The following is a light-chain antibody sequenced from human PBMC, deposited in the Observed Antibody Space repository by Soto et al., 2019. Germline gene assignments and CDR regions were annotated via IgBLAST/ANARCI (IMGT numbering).Light chain of an antibody. CDR1: QSVSAN. Sequence: EMVMTQSPATLSVSPGESATLSCRASQSVSANLAWYQQKPGQAPRLLSYAASTRATGIPDRFSGSGSGTEFALTISSLQSEDFAVFYCQQYNNRPWTFGQGTKVEIK. V-gene: IGKV3-15*01. J-gene: IGKJ1*01. CDR3: QQYNNRPWT. CDR2: AAS.